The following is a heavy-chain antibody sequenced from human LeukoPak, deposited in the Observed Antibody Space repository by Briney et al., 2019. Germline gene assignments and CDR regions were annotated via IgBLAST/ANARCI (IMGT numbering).Heavy chain of an antibody. Sequence: SETLSLTCTVSGGSISGHYWSWIRQPPGKELAWIGYIYYSGSTNYNPSLKSRVTISVDTSKNQFSLKLRSVTAADTAVYYCVRDPVPAARRDYWGPGALVTVSS. CDR2: IYYSGST. CDR3: VRDPVPAARRDY. J-gene: IGHJ4*02. CDR1: GGSISGHY. D-gene: IGHD2-2*01. V-gene: IGHV4-59*11.